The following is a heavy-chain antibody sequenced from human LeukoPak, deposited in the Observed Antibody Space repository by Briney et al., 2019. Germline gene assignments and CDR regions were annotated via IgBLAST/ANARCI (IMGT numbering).Heavy chain of an antibody. Sequence: GGSLRPSCTASGFTFGDYAMSWVRQAPGKGLEWVGFIRSKAYGGTTEYAASVKGRFTISRDDSKSIAYLQMNSLKTEDTAVYYCTRVRRGNGFDAFDIWGQGTMVTVSS. D-gene: IGHD4-23*01. CDR3: TRVRRGNGFDAFDI. J-gene: IGHJ3*02. V-gene: IGHV3-49*04. CDR2: IRSKAYGGTT. CDR1: GFTFGDYA.